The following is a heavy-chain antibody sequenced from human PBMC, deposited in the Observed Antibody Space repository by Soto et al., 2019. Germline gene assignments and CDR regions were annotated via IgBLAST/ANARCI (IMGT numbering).Heavy chain of an antibody. Sequence: AAAGGTFVNFGGRRVSQTPGKGLEWLAVISYDVSNKYYADSVKGRFTISRDKSKNTLYLQMNSLRAEDTAVYYCGRGAEWVAEQPLDYPGQATLVSGPS. V-gene: IGHV3-30*03. CDR3: GRGAEWVAEQPLDY. D-gene: IGHD2-15*01. CDR2: ISYDVSNK. CDR1: GGTFVNFG. J-gene: IGHJ4*02.